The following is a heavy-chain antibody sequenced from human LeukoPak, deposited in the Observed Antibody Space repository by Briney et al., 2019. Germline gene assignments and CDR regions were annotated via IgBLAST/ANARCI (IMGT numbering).Heavy chain of an antibody. CDR2: IYYSGST. Sequence: SETLSLTCTVSGGSISSSGYYWGWIRQPPGKGLEWIGSIYYSGSTYYNPSLKSRVTISVDTSKNQFSLKLSSVTAADTAVYYCARRRNVGYFDYWGQGTLVTVSS. CDR3: ARRRNVGYFDY. CDR1: GGSISSSGYY. V-gene: IGHV4-39*01. J-gene: IGHJ4*02. D-gene: IGHD1-26*01.